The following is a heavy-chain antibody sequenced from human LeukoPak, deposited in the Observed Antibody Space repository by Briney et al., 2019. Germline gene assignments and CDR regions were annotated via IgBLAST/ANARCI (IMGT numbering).Heavy chain of an antibody. D-gene: IGHD5-18*01. J-gene: IGHJ4*02. V-gene: IGHV4-4*02. CDR3: ARVGYSSSDY. CDR1: GGSISSSNW. CDR2: IYHSGST. Sequence: SETLSLTCAVSGGSISSSNWWSWVRQPPGKGLEWIGEIYHSGSTNYNPSLKSRVTISVDTSKNQFSLKLSSVTAADTAVYYCARVGYSSSDYWGQGTLVTVSS.